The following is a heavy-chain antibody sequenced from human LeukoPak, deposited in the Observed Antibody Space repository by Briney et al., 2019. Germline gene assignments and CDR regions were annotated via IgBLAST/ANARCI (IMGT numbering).Heavy chain of an antibody. D-gene: IGHD3-22*01. CDR3: ARGMIVSDY. CDR2: IYYSGGT. J-gene: IGHJ4*02. V-gene: IGHV4-59*01. Sequence: SETLSLTCTVSGGSISSYYWSWIRQPPGKGLEWIGYIYYSGGTTYNPSLKSRVTISVDTSKNQFSLKLSAVTAEDTAVYYCARGMIVSDYWGQGILVTVSS. CDR1: GGSISSYY.